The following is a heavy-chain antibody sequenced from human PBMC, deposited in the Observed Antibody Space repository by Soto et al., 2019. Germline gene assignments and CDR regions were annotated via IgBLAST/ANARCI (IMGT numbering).Heavy chain of an antibody. J-gene: IGHJ3*02. CDR2: IKQDGSEK. V-gene: IGHV3-7*04. D-gene: IGHD2-21*02. CDR3: ARVVTALNDAFDI. CDR1: GFTFSSYW. Sequence: GGSLRLSCAASGFTFSSYWMSWVRQAPGKGLEWVANIKQDGSEKYYVDSVKGRFTISRDNAKNSLYLQMNSLRAEDTAVYYCARVVTALNDAFDIWGQGTMVTVSS.